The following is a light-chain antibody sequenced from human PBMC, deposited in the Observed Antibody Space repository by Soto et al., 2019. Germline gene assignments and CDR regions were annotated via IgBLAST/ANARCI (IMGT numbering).Light chain of an antibody. CDR3: QQYITSPPMYT. Sequence: ETVLTQSPGTLSLSPGERATLSCRASQSVGSRYLAWYQQKPGQAPRLLIYGASSRATGIPDRFSGSVSGTEFTLTTSRLEPEDFAVYYCQQYITSPPMYTFGQGTKLAIK. CDR1: QSVGSRY. J-gene: IGKJ2*01. CDR2: GAS. V-gene: IGKV3-20*01.